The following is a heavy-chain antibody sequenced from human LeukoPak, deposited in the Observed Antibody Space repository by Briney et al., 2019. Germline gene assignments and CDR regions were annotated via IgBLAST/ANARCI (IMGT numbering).Heavy chain of an antibody. CDR3: ARDRRIAVAGTIMSY. Sequence: ASVKVSCKASGYTFTSYGISWVRRAPGQGLEWMGWISAYNGNTNYAQKLQGRVTMTTDTSTSTAYMELRSLRSDDTAVYYCARDRRIAVAGTIMSYWGQGTLVTVSS. D-gene: IGHD6-19*01. J-gene: IGHJ4*02. CDR1: GYTFTSYG. CDR2: ISAYNGNT. V-gene: IGHV1-18*01.